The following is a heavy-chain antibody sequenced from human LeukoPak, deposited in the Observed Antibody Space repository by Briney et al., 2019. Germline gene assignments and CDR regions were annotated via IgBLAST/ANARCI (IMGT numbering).Heavy chain of an antibody. D-gene: IGHD3-22*01. Sequence: PGGSLRLSCAASGFTFSSYAMSWVRQAPGKGLEWVSAISGSGGSTYYADSVKGRFTISRDNSKNTLYLQMNSLRAEDTAVYYCAKVLSPYYYDSSGYYPLVDYWGQGTLVTVSS. CDR1: GFTFSSYA. V-gene: IGHV3-23*01. J-gene: IGHJ4*02. CDR2: ISGSGGST. CDR3: AKVLSPYYYDSSGYYPLVDY.